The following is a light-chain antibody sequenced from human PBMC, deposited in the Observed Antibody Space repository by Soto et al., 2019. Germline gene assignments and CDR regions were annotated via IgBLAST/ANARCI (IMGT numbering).Light chain of an antibody. CDR1: SSDVGGYNY. V-gene: IGLV2-11*01. CDR2: DVS. CDR3: CSHAGSYIYV. Sequence: QSVLTQPRSVSGSPGQSVTISCTGTSSDVGGYNYVSWYQQHPGKAPKFMIYDVSKRPSGVPDRFSGFKSGNTASLTISGLQAEDETDYSCCSHAGSYIYVVGTRTKVT. J-gene: IGLJ1*01.